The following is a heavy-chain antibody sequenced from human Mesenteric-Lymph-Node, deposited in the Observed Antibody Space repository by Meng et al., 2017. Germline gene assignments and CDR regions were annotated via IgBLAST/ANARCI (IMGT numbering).Heavy chain of an antibody. D-gene: IGHD2/OR15-2a*01. CDR2: ISSSSSYI. CDR1: GFTFSSYS. V-gene: IGHV3-21*01. J-gene: IGHJ4*02. CDR3: ARDFRKIWDFDY. Sequence: GESLKISCAASGFTFSSYSMNWVRQAPGKGLEWVSSISSSSSYIYYADSVKGRFTISRDNAKNSLYLQMSSLRAEDTAVYYCARDFRKIWDFDYWGQGTLVTVSS.